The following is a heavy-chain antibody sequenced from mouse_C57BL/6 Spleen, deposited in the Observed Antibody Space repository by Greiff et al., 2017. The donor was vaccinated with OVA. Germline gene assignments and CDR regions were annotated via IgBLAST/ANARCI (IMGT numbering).Heavy chain of an antibody. J-gene: IGHJ4*01. V-gene: IGHV1-78*01. CDR3: ARRDYYGSSYEDYYAMDY. CDR2: IYPRDGST. D-gene: IGHD1-1*01. CDR1: GYTFTDHT. Sequence: QVQLKESDAELVKPGASVKISCKVSGYTFTDHTIHWMKQRPEQGLEWIGYIYPRDGSTKYNEKFKGKATLTADKSSSTAYMQLNSLTSEDSAVYFCARRDYYGSSYEDYYAMDYWGQGTSVTVSS.